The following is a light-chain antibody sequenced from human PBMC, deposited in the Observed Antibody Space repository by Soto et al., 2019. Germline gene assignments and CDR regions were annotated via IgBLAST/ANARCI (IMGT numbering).Light chain of an antibody. Sequence: QSALTQPASVSGSPGQSITISCTGTSGDVFAYNYVSWYQQYPGKAPKLMIYEVNNRPSGVSYRFSGSKSGNTASLTISGLQAEDADDYYCSSYTDRSTNTWVFGGGTKLTVL. V-gene: IGLV2-14*01. CDR2: EVN. J-gene: IGLJ3*02. CDR1: SGDVFAYNY. CDR3: SSYTDRSTNTWV.